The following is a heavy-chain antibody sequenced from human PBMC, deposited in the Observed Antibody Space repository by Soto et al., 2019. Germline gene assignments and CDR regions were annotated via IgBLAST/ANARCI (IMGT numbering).Heavy chain of an antibody. Sequence: EVQLLESGGGLVQPGESLRLSCAASGFTFSTYTMNWVRQAPGKGLVWVSGIYGDGSGTYYADSVKGRFTVSRDNSRNTLYLQMNSLGVEDTAVYYCAKDARPDGHGDFDYWGQETLVTVSS. D-gene: IGHD3-10*01. CDR2: IYGDGSGT. CDR3: AKDARPDGHGDFDY. CDR1: GFTFSTYT. V-gene: IGHV3-23*01. J-gene: IGHJ4*02.